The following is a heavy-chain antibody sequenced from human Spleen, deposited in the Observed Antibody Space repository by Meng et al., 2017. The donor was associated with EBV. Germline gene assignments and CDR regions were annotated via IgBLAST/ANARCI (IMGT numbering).Heavy chain of an antibody. CDR2: LPSDGGNT. V-gene: IGHV3-30*03. CDR1: GFTFSGYG. Sequence: VQVLESGGGLVQPGGSPRLSCAASGFTFSGYGMFWVRQAPGKGPEWVAILPSDGGNTYYADSVKGRFTISRDNSKNTLYLQMNSLTGEDTAVYYCARDLSGRFDPWGQGTLVTVSS. CDR3: ARDLSGRFDP. D-gene: IGHD1-14*01. J-gene: IGHJ5*02.